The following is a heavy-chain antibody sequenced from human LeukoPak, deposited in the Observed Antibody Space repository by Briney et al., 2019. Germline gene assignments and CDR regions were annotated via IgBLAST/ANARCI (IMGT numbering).Heavy chain of an antibody. CDR3: ALSSGAYDSAGYFDY. Sequence: GESLNISCKGSGYSFANYWIGWVRQMPGKGLEWMGIIYTNASDTRYSPSFRGQVTISADKSIATAYLRWNSLKASDTAMYYCALSSGAYDSAGYFDYWGQGTLVTVSS. CDR1: GYSFANYW. V-gene: IGHV5-51*01. CDR2: IYTNASDT. D-gene: IGHD3-22*01. J-gene: IGHJ4*02.